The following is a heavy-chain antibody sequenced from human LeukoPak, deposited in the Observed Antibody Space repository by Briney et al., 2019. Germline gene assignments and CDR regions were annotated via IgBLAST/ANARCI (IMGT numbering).Heavy chain of an antibody. V-gene: IGHV4-59*13. J-gene: IGHJ2*01. Sequence: SETLSLTCTVSGGSIRSYYWSWLRQPPGEGLEGSGYIYYSVSTNYNPSLKSRVTISVDTSKNQFSLKLSSVTAADTAVYYCARGPAVGATPYRYFDLWGRGTLVTVSS. CDR1: GGSIRSYY. CDR3: ARGPAVGATPYRYFDL. D-gene: IGHD1-26*01. CDR2: IYYSVST.